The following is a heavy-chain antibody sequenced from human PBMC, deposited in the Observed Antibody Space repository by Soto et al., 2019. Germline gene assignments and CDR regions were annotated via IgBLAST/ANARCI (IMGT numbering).Heavy chain of an antibody. CDR3: ARARSYSGTSHFFDY. CDR1: GYSFTTYY. D-gene: IGHD1-26*01. V-gene: IGHV5-51*01. CDR2: IYPGDSDT. Sequence: GESLKISCKGSGYSFTTYYIGWVRQMPGKGLEWMGIIYPGDSDTRYSPSFQGQVTISADKSISTAYLQWSSLKASDTAMYYCARARSYSGTSHFFDYWGQGTLVTVSS. J-gene: IGHJ4*02.